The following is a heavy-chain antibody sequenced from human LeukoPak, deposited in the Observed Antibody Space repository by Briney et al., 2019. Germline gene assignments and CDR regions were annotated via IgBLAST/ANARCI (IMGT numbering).Heavy chain of an antibody. CDR2: ISGSGGST. V-gene: IGHV3-23*01. J-gene: IGHJ5*02. CDR3: SKARGTSSWFIWFDP. D-gene: IGHD6-13*01. Sequence: GGSLRLSCAASGFTFSSYAMSWVRQAPGKGLEWVSAISGSGGSTYYADSVKGRFTISRDNSNNALYLQMNSLRAEDTAVYYCSKARGTSSWFIWFDPWGQETLVTVSS. CDR1: GFTFSSYA.